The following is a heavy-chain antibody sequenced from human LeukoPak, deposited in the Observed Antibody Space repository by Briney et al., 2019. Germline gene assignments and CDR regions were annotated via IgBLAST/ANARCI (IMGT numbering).Heavy chain of an antibody. CDR2: ISAYNGNT. CDR1: GYTFTNYG. J-gene: IGHJ5*02. CDR3: ARDHKRNLDSSSWYNWFDP. V-gene: IGHV1-18*01. D-gene: IGHD6-13*01. Sequence: ASVKVSCKASGYTFTNYGISWVRQAPGQGLEWMGWISAYNGNTNYAQNLQGRVTMTTDTSTSTAYMELRSLRSDDTAVYYCARDHKRNLDSSSWYNWFDPWGQGTLVTVSS.